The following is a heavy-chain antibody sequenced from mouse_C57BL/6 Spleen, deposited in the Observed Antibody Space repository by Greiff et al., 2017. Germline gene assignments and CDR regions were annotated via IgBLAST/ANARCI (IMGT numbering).Heavy chain of an antibody. Sequence: VQLQQSGPELVKPGASVKISCKASGYAFSSSWMNWVKQRPGKGLEWIGRIYPGDGDTNYNGKFKGKATLTADKSSSPAYMQLSSLTSEDSAVYFCARDGSSYVSFDYWGQGTTLTVSS. CDR1: GYAFSSSW. CDR3: ARDGSSYVSFDY. J-gene: IGHJ2*01. CDR2: IYPGDGDT. D-gene: IGHD1-1*01. V-gene: IGHV1-82*01.